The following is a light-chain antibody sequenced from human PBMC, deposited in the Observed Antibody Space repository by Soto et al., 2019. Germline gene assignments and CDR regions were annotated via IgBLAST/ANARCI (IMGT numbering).Light chain of an antibody. Sequence: DIQMTQSPSSLSASVGDRVTITCRASQDIRKYLAWFQQKPGKAPKSLIYLASSLQHGVPSRFSGSGSGTDFTLTINSLQPEDCATYYCQQYYGYPFTFGPGTKVNIK. CDR2: LAS. J-gene: IGKJ3*01. CDR3: QQYYGYPFT. CDR1: QDIRKY. V-gene: IGKV1-16*01.